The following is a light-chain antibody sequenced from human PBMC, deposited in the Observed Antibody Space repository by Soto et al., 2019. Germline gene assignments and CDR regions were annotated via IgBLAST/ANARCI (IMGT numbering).Light chain of an antibody. J-gene: IGKJ5*01. Sequence: EIVLTQSPGTLSLSPVERATLSCRASQSVSRYLAWYQQKPGQAPRLLIYDATNRATGIPARFSGSGSGTDFTLTISSLEPEDFAVYYCQQSSNWPPITVGQGTRLEIK. CDR3: QQSSNWPPIT. CDR1: QSVSRY. V-gene: IGKV3-11*01. CDR2: DAT.